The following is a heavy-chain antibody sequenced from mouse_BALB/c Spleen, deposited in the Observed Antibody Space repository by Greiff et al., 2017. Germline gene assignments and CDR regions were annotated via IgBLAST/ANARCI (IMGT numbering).Heavy chain of an antibody. D-gene: IGHD1-1*01. CDR1: GFSLTSYG. V-gene: IGHV2-5-1*01. J-gene: IGHJ3*01. Sequence: VQLQQSGPSLVQPSQCLSITCTASGFSLTSYGVHWVRQSPGKGLEWLGGIWGGGSTDYNAAFMSRLSITKDNSESQVFFKMNRLQADDTAIYCCAQGGDGSSFAYWGQGTVVTVSA. CDR3: AQGGDGSSFAY. CDR2: IWGGGST.